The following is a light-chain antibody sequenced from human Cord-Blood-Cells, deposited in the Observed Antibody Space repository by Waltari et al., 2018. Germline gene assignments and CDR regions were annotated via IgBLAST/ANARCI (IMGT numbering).Light chain of an antibody. Sequence: QSVLTQPPSASGTPGQRVTISCSGSSSNIGSNFVYWYQQLPGTAPTLLIYRNNRRPAGVPGRFSDSKAGTSASLAIGGLRSEDEADYYCAAWDDSLSGWVFGGGTKLTVL. CDR3: AAWDDSLSGWV. CDR1: SSNIGSNF. V-gene: IGLV1-47*01. CDR2: RNN. J-gene: IGLJ3*02.